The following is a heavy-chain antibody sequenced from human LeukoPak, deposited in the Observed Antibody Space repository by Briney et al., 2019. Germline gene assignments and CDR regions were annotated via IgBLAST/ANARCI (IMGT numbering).Heavy chain of an antibody. J-gene: IGHJ4*02. Sequence: GGSLRLSCAASGFTFSSYTMNWIRQAPGKGLEWVSYISSSGSTIYYADSVKGRFTISRDNAKNSLYLQMNSLKAEDTAVYYCASERPDYGDYVYYWGQGTLVTVSS. CDR2: ISSSGSTI. V-gene: IGHV3-48*04. CDR3: ASERPDYGDYVYY. CDR1: GFTFSSYT. D-gene: IGHD4-17*01.